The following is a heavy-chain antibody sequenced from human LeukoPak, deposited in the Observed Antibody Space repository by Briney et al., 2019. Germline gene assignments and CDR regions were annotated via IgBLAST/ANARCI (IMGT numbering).Heavy chain of an antibody. D-gene: IGHD3-9*01. CDR1: GGSISSYY. CDR3: ASGDILTGYFLG. Sequence: SETLSLTCTVSGGSISSYYWSWIRQPAGEGLEWIGRIYTSGSTNYNPSLKSRVTMSVDTSKNQFSLKLSSVTAADTAVYYCASGDILTGYFLGWGQGTLVTVSS. V-gene: IGHV4-4*07. CDR2: IYTSGST. J-gene: IGHJ4*02.